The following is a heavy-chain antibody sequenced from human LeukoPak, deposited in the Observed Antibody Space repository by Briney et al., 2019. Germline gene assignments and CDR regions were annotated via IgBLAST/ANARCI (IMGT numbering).Heavy chain of an antibody. CDR1: GGTFSSYG. V-gene: IGHV1-18*01. J-gene: IGHJ6*02. CDR3: ARGAPYDYGGSSYYYYGMDV. D-gene: IGHD4-23*01. Sequence: ASVKVSCKASGGTFSSYGISWVRQAPGQGLEWMGWISAYNGSTNYAQKLQGRVTMTTDTSTSTAYMELRSLRSDDTAVYYCARGAPYDYGGSSYYYYGMDVWGQGTTVTVSS. CDR2: ISAYNGST.